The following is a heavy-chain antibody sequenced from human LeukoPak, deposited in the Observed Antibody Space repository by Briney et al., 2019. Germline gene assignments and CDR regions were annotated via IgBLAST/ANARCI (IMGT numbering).Heavy chain of an antibody. CDR1: GGSISSGDYY. V-gene: IGHV4-30-4*01. CDR3: ARVERLLWFGELLNWFYP. J-gene: IGHJ5*02. CDR2: IYYSGNT. D-gene: IGHD3-10*01. Sequence: SQTLSLTCTVSGGSISSGDYYWSWIRQPPGKGLEWIGYIYYSGNTYYNPSLKSRVTISVDTSKNQFSLKLSSVTAADTAVYYCARVERLLWFGELLNWFYPWGQGTLVTVSS.